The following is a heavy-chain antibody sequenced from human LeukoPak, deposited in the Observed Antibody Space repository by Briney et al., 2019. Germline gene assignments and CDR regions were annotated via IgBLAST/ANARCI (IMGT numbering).Heavy chain of an antibody. CDR3: ARDGPFQDGGYY. D-gene: IGHD3-16*01. CDR2: ISSSSSTI. Sequence: GSLRLSCAASGFTFSSYSMNWVRQAPGRGLEWFSYISSSSSTIYYADSVKGRFTISRDNAKNSLYLQMNSLRAEDTAVYYCARDGPFQDGGYYWGQGTLVTVSS. CDR1: GFTFSSYS. V-gene: IGHV3-48*04. J-gene: IGHJ4*02.